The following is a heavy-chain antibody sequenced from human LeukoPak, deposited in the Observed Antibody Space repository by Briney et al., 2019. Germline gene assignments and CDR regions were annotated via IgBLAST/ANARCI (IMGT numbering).Heavy chain of an antibody. CDR1: DESFSGYY. D-gene: IGHD3-10*01. CDR3: ARGNRPYGEHEAFDI. J-gene: IGHJ3*02. CDR2: IDHSGST. V-gene: IGHV4-34*01. Sequence: SETLSLTCAVYDESFSGYYCSWLRQPPRKGLEWIGEIDHSGSTNYNPSLQSRVTISVDTSKNQFSLKVSSVSAADTAVYYCARGNRPYGEHEAFDIWGRGTTVTVSP.